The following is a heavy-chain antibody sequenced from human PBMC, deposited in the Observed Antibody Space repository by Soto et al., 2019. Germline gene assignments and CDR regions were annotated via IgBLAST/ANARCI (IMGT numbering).Heavy chain of an antibody. D-gene: IGHD3-10*01. CDR2: IYYSGST. CDR3: ATLYMVRGVFDY. V-gene: IGHV4-39*01. CDR1: RGSSSSSSYY. J-gene: IGHJ4*02. Sequence: LETLSLTCTVSRGSSSSSSYYWGWIRQPLGKGLEWIGSIYYSGSTYYNPSLKSRVTISVDTSKNQFSLKLSSVTAADTAVYYCATLYMVRGVFDYWGQGTLVTVSS.